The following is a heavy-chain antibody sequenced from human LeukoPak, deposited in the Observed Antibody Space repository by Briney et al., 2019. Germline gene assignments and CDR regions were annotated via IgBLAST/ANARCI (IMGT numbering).Heavy chain of an antibody. J-gene: IGHJ4*02. CDR2: INPNSGGT. CDR3: AREKELVH. D-gene: IGHD6-6*01. CDR1: GYTFTGYS. Sequence: ASVKVSCKASGYTFTGYSMHWVRQAPGQGLEWMGCINPNSGGTNYAQKFQGRVTMTRDTSINTAYMELSSLRSDDTAVYYCAREKELVHWGQGTLVTVSS. V-gene: IGHV1-2*02.